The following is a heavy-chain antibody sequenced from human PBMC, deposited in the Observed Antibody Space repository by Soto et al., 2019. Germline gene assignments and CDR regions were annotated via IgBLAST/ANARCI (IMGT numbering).Heavy chain of an antibody. D-gene: IGHD6-19*01. Sequence: PSETLSLTCTVSGDSISAYSWSWVRQPPGKGLEWIGNIHYNGNTKYNPSLKSRVTMSVDTSKNQFSLKLSSVTAADTAVYYCARGIEGWYQGRYYYGMDVWGQGTTVTVSS. J-gene: IGHJ6*02. CDR3: ARGIEGWYQGRYYYGMDV. V-gene: IGHV4-59*01. CDR1: GDSISAYS. CDR2: IHYNGNT.